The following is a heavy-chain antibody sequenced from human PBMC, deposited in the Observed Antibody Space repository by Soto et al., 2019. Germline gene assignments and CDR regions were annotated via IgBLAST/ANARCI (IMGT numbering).Heavy chain of an antibody. CDR2: IYYSGST. V-gene: IGHV4-31*03. J-gene: IGHJ4*02. CDR3: ARGPELPFYYFDY. D-gene: IGHD1-26*01. Sequence: SGTLSLTCTVSGGSISSGGYYWSWIRQHPGKGLEWIGYIYYSGSTYYNPSLKSRDTISVDTSKNQFSLKLSSVTAADTAVYYCARGPELPFYYFDYWGQGTLVTVSS. CDR1: GGSISSGGYY.